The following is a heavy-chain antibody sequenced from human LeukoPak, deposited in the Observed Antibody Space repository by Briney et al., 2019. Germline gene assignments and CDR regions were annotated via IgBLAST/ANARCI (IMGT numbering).Heavy chain of an antibody. CDR3: ARGYCSSTSCYGPFDY. D-gene: IGHD2-2*01. CDR1: GVTFSSYS. J-gene: IGHJ4*02. Sequence: GGSLRLSCAASGVTFSSYSMNWVRQAPGKGLEWVSSISSSSSYIYYADSVKGRFTISRDNAKNSLYLQMNSLRAEDTAVYYCARGYCSSTSCYGPFDYWGQGTLVTVSS. V-gene: IGHV3-21*01. CDR2: ISSSSSYI.